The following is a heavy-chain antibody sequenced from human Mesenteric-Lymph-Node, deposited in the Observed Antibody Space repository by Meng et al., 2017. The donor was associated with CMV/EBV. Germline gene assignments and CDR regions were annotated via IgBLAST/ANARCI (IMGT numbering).Heavy chain of an antibody. CDR1: GFTFSSYA. J-gene: IGHJ4*02. Sequence: GESLKISCAASGFTFSSYAMHWVRQAPGKGLEWVAVISYDGSNKYYADSVKGRFTISRDNSKNTLYLQMNSLRAEDTAVYYCAKDHQTHYDFWSGYVDYWGQGTLVTVSS. CDR3: AKDHQTHYDFWSGYVDY. V-gene: IGHV3-30*04. CDR2: ISYDGSNK. D-gene: IGHD3-3*01.